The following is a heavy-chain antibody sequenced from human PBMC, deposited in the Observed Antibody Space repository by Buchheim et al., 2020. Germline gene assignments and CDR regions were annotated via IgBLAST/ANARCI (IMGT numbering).Heavy chain of an antibody. D-gene: IGHD2-8*01. CDR2: ISSSSSTI. Sequence: EVQLVESGGGLVQPGGSLRLSCAASGFTFSSYSMNWVRQAPGKGLEWVSYISSSSSTIYYADSVKGRFTISRDNAKNSLYLQMNSLRAEDTAVYYCARDEGGHWMVYAITEAARYGMDVWGQGTT. V-gene: IGHV3-48*01. CDR3: ARDEGGHWMVYAITEAARYGMDV. CDR1: GFTFSSYS. J-gene: IGHJ6*02.